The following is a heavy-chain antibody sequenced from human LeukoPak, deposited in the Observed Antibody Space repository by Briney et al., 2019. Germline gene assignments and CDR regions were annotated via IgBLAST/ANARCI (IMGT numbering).Heavy chain of an antibody. V-gene: IGHV4-59*11. CDR3: ARDLVTVTKGFDI. CDR1: DDSFSSHY. Sequence: SETLSLTCAVSDDSFSSHYWTWIRQPPGEGLEWIGYISYIGSTNYNPSLKSRVTISIDTSKNQFSLKLSSVTAADTAVYYCARDLVTVTKGFDIWGQGTMVSVSS. CDR2: ISYIGST. D-gene: IGHD4-17*01. J-gene: IGHJ3*02.